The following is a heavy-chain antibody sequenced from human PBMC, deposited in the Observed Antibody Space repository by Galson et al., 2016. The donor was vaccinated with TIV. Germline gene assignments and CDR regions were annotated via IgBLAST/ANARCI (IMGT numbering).Heavy chain of an antibody. CDR1: GYTFTHYI. Sequence: SVKVSCKASGYTFTHYIIHWVRQAPGQRLEWVGWINAGNGNTKYSQKFQGRVTITRDTSASTAYMELSSLRSEDTAVYYCARPPYCGGDCYKYDYWGQGTLVTVSS. D-gene: IGHD2-21*02. V-gene: IGHV1-3*01. CDR3: ARPPYCGGDCYKYDY. CDR2: INAGNGNT. J-gene: IGHJ4*02.